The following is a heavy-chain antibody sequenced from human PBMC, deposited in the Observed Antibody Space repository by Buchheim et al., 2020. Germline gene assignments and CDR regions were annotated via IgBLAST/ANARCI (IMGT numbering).Heavy chain of an antibody. D-gene: IGHD3-22*01. CDR3: AKGWDYYDGSGQPGSGYYGMDV. J-gene: IGHJ6*02. Sequence: EVQLLESGGGLVQPGGSLRLSCAASGFTFSGYAMSWVRQAPGKGLECVSVISGSGGSTYYADSVKGRFTISRDNSKNTVYVQITSPTAQYSAVYYCAKGWDYYDGSGQPGSGYYGMDVWGRGTT. CDR2: ISGSGGST. CDR1: GFTFSGYA. V-gene: IGHV3-23*01.